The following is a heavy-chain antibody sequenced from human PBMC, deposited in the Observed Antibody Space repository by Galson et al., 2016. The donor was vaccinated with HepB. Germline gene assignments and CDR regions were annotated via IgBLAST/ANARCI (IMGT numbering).Heavy chain of an antibody. Sequence: SVKVSCKASGYTFINYYLHWVRQAPGQGLEWMGIINPSGGSTTYAQKFQGRVTMTRDTSTSTVYMDLSSLRSEDTAVYYCARGTHYDSRGYYYTASQFFRHWGQGTLVIVSS. J-gene: IGHJ1*01. CDR1: GYTFINYY. CDR3: ARGTHYDSRGYYYTASQFFRH. V-gene: IGHV1-46*01. CDR2: INPSGGST. D-gene: IGHD3-22*01.